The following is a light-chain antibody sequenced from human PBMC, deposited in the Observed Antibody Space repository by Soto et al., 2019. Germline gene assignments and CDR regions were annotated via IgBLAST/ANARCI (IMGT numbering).Light chain of an antibody. V-gene: IGKV3-20*01. J-gene: IGKJ4*01. CDR3: QQYGNSPPLT. CDR2: GVS. CDR1: QSVSNTY. Sequence: EIVLTQSPGTLSLSPGERATLSCRASQSVSNTYLAWYQQEPGQAPRLLIYGVSSRATGIPDRFSGSGSGTDFTLTISRLEPEDFAVYYCQQYGNSPPLTFGGGTKVEIK.